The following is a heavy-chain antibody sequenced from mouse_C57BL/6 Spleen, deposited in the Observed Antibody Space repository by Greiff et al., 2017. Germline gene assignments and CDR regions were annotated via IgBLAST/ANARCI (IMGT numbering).Heavy chain of an antibody. D-gene: IGHD2-4*01. J-gene: IGHJ4*01. CDR3: AREHYDYDGDPYYYAMDY. CDR1: GYAFSSSW. CDR2: IYPGDGDT. V-gene: IGHV1-82*01. Sequence: QVQLKQSGPELVKPGASVKISCKASGYAFSSSWMNWVKQRPGKGLEWIGRIYPGDGDTNYNGKFKGKATLTADKSSSTAYMQLSSLTSEDSAVYFCAREHYDYDGDPYYYAMDYWGQGTSVTVSS.